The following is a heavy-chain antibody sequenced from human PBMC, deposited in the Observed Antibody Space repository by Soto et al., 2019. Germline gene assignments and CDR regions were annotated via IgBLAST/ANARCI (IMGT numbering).Heavy chain of an antibody. CDR3: ARGQYYYGPGSLTDY. CDR1: CYSISSGYY. CDR2: IYHSGST. V-gene: IGHV4-38-2*01. D-gene: IGHD3-10*01. J-gene: IGHJ4*02. Sequence: SETLSLTCAVSCYSISSGYYWGWIRQPPGKGLEWIGSIYHSGSTYYNPSLKSRVTISVDTSKNQFSLKLSSVTAADTAVYYCARGQYYYGPGSLTDYWGQGTLVTVSS.